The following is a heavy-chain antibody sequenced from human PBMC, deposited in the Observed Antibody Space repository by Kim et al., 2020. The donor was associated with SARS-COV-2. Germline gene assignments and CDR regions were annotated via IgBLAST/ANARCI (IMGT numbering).Heavy chain of an antibody. CDR1: GYTFTSYG. CDR3: ARDGGSGWYDSYYYYYYGMDV. D-gene: IGHD6-19*01. CDR2: ISAYNGNT. J-gene: IGHJ6*02. V-gene: IGHV1-18*01. Sequence: ASVKVSCKASGYTFTSYGISWVRQAPGQGLEWMGWISAYNGNTNYAQKLQGRVTMTTDTSTSTAYMELRSLRSDDTAVYYCARDGGSGWYDSYYYYYYGMDVWGQGTTVTVSS.